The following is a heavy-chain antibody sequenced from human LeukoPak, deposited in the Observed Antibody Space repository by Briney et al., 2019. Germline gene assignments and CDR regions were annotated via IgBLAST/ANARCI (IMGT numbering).Heavy chain of an antibody. D-gene: IGHD5-18*01. V-gene: IGHV3-9*01. J-gene: IGHJ4*02. CDR3: AKDQGAGYSYGAFDY. Sequence: GGCLRLSCASSGFTFDDYAMHCVRQAPGKGLEWVSGISWNSGSIGYADSVKGRFTISRDNAKNSLYLQMNSLRAEDTALYYCAKDQGAGYSYGAFDYWGQGTLVTASS. CDR2: ISWNSGSI. CDR1: GFTFDDYA.